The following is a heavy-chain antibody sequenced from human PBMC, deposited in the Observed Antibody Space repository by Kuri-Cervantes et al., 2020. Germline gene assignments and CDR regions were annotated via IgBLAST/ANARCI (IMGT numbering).Heavy chain of an antibody. D-gene: IGHD2-21*02. J-gene: IGHJ2*01. Sequence: ASVKVSCKASGYTFTGYYMHWVRQAPGQGLEWMGWINPNSGGTNYAQKFQGWVTMTRDTSISTAYMELSRLRSDDTAVYYCARGGGVTEGYFDLWGRGTLVTVSS. V-gene: IGHV1-2*04. CDR3: ARGGGVTEGYFDL. CDR1: GYTFTGYY. CDR2: INPNSGGT.